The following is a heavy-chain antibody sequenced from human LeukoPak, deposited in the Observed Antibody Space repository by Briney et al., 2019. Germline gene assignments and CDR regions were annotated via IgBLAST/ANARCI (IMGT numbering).Heavy chain of an antibody. CDR1: GFTLSGSA. V-gene: IGHV3-73*01. D-gene: IGHD5-24*01. Sequence: PGGSLRLSCAASGFTLSGSAMHWVRQASGKGLEWVGRIRSKANSYATAYAASVKGRFTISRDDSKNTAYLQMNSLKTEDTAVYYCTSPRRDDSDYWGQGTLVTVSS. J-gene: IGHJ4*02. CDR2: IRSKANSYAT. CDR3: TSPRRDDSDY.